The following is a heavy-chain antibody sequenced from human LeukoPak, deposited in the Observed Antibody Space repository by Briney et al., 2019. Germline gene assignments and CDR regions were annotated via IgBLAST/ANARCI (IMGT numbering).Heavy chain of an antibody. CDR1: GGTFSSYA. CDR2: IIPIFGTA. D-gene: IGHD5-18*01. V-gene: IGHV1-69*13. CDR3: ARGADTAMVSHYFQH. Sequence: ASVKVSCKGSGGTFSSYAIRWVRQAPGQGIEWMGGIIPIFGTANSAQKFQRRVTITADESTSTAYMALSSLRSEDTAVYYCARGADTAMVSHYFQHWGQGTLVTVSS. J-gene: IGHJ1*01.